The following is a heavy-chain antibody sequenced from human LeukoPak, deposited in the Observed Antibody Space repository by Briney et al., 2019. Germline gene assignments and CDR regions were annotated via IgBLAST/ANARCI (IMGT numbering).Heavy chain of an antibody. J-gene: IGHJ4*02. D-gene: IGHD2-2*01. Sequence: GGSLRLSCAASGFTFSSYWMSWVRQAPGKGLEWVANIKEDGSEKYYMDSVKGRFTISRDNAKSSLFLQMNSLRAEDTAVYYCAKDWDPIVVVPAASLAFYFDYWGQGTLVTVSS. CDR2: IKEDGSEK. CDR3: AKDWDPIVVVPAASLAFYFDY. V-gene: IGHV3-7*03. CDR1: GFTFSSYW.